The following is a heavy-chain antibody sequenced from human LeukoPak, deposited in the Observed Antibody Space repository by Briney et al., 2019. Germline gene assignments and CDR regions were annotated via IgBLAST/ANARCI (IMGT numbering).Heavy chain of an antibody. V-gene: IGHV4-4*07. CDR2: IFTDGGT. J-gene: IGHJ4*02. CDR3: TREPLP. CDR1: GGSVTGYY. Sequence: SETLSLTCTVSGGSVTGYYWTWIRQPAGKGLEWIGRIFTDGGTSYNPSLKSRVTMSVDTSRNQLSLKLGSVTAADTAVYYCTREPLPWGRGILVTVSS. D-gene: IGHD1-26*01.